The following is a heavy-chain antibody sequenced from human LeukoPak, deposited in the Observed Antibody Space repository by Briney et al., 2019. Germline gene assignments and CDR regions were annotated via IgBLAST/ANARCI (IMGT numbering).Heavy chain of an antibody. D-gene: IGHD1-26*01. CDR1: GFTFSSYA. CDR2: ISGSGGST. V-gene: IGHV3-23*01. CDR3: ANRGSPREYYFDY. J-gene: IGHJ4*02. Sequence: SGGSLRLSCAASGFTFSSYAMSWVRQAPGKGLEWVSAISGSGGSTYYADSVKGRFTISRDNSKNTLYLQMNSLRAEDMAVYYCANRGSPREYYFDYWGQGTLVTVSS.